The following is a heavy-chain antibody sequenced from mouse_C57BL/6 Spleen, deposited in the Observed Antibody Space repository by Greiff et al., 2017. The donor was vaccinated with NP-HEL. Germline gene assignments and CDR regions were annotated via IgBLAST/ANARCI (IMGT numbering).Heavy chain of an antibody. CDR1: GYAFSSSW. Sequence: QVQLQQSGPELVKPGASVKISCKASGYAFSSSWMNWVKQRPGKGLEWIGRIYPGDGDTKYNGKFKGKATLTADKSSSTAYMQLSSLTSEDSAVYFCARGAGDYWGQGTSVTVSS. J-gene: IGHJ4*01. V-gene: IGHV1-82*01. CDR3: ARGAGDY. CDR2: IYPGDGDT.